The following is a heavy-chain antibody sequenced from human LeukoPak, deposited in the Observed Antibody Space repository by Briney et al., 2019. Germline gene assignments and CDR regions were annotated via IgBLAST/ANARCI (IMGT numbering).Heavy chain of an antibody. D-gene: IGHD3-3*01. Sequence: SETLSLTGAVSGGSFSGFYWSWIRQSPGKGLEWIGENNHNKNTKYNPSLKSRVTISVDTSKNQFSLKMTSVTAADTAVYYCARRGFGYDDFWKIDPWSQGILVIVSS. CDR2: NNHNKNT. CDR3: ARRGFGYDDFWKIDP. J-gene: IGHJ5*02. CDR1: GGSFSGFY. V-gene: IGHV4-34*01.